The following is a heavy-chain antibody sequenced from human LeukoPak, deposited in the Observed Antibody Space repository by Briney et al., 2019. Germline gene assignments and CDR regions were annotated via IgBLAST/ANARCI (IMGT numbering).Heavy chain of an antibody. D-gene: IGHD1-26*01. J-gene: IGHJ4*02. Sequence: PGGSLKLSCAASGFTFSGSAIHWVRQAPGKGLEWVSVIYSGSSTDYADSVKGRFTISRDNSKNTLYLQMNSLRAEDTAVYYCASSSGSWGFDYWGQGTLVTVSS. CDR1: GFTFSGSA. CDR2: IYSGSST. CDR3: ASSSGSWGFDY. V-gene: IGHV3-53*01.